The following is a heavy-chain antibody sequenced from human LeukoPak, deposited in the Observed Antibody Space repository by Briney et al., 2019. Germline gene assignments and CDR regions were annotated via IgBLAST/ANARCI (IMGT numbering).Heavy chain of an antibody. J-gene: IGHJ3*02. V-gene: IGHV1-24*01. CDR3: ATVIVGAVSDAFDI. D-gene: IGHD1-26*01. Sequence: RASVKVSCKVSGYTLTELSMHWVRQAPGKGLEWMGGFDPEDGETIYAQKFQGRVTMTEDTSTDTAYMELSSLRSEDTAVYYCATVIVGAVSDAFDIWGQGTMVTVSS. CDR2: FDPEDGET. CDR1: GYTLTELS.